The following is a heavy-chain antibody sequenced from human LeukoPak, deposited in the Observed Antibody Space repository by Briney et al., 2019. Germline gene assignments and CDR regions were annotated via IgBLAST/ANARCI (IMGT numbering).Heavy chain of an antibody. V-gene: IGHV1-2*02. J-gene: IGHJ4*02. CDR2: INPNSGGT. CDR3: ARDPGGYDSGYFDY. Sequence: ASVKVSCKASGYTFTGYYMHWVRQAPGQGLEWMGWINPNSGGTNYAQKFQGRVTMTRDTSISTAYMELSRLRSDDTAVYYCARDPGGYDSGYFDYWGQGTLVTVSS. CDR1: GYTFTGYY. D-gene: IGHD5-12*01.